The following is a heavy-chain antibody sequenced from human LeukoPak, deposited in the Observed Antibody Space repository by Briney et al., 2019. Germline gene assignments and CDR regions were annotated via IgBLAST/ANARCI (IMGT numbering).Heavy chain of an antibody. CDR1: GYTVTSYG. CDR3: ARVRLEYYFDY. J-gene: IGHJ4*02. V-gene: IGHV1-18*01. D-gene: IGHD3-3*01. Sequence: ASVKVSCKASGYTVTSYGISWVRQAPGQGLEWMGWISDYNGNTNYAQKLQGRVTMTTDTSTSTAYMELRSLRSDDTAVYYCARVRLEYYFDYWGQGTLVTVSS. CDR2: ISDYNGNT.